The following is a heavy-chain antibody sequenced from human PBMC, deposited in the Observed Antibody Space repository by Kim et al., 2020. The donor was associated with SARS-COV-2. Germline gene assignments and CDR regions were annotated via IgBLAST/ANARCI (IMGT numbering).Heavy chain of an antibody. CDR3: ARRLYGDYYFDY. Sequence: SETLSLTCIVSGGSFSSSSYSWAWIRQPPGKALECIGTVYYSGSTYYNPSLKSRVTISVDTSKNHFSLRLSSVTAADTAVYYCARRLYGDYYFDYWGQGTLVTVSS. CDR2: VYYSGST. D-gene: IGHD4-17*01. CDR1: GGSFSSSSYS. J-gene: IGHJ4*02. V-gene: IGHV4-39*01.